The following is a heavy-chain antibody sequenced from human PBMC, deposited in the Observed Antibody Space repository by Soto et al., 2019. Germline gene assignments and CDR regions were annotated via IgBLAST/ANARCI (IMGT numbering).Heavy chain of an antibody. CDR1: GGSFSGYY. Sequence: SETLSLTCAVYGGSFSGYYWSWIRQPPGKGLEWIGEINHSGSTNYNPSLKSRVTISVDTSKNQFSLKLSSVTAADTAVYYCARESLTAQPDWGQGTLVTVSS. CDR2: INHSGST. V-gene: IGHV4-34*01. J-gene: IGHJ4*02. CDR3: ARESLTAQPD. D-gene: IGHD7-27*01.